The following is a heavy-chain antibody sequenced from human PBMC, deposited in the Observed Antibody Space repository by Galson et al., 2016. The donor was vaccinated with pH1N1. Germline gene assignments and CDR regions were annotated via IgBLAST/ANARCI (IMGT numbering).Heavy chain of an antibody. CDR2: ISAYDGHT. CDR1: GYTFINYG. Sequence: SVKVSCKASGYTFINYGIAWVRQAPGQGPEWMGWISAYDGHTDYAQNFQGRVAMTIDTSTSTANMELRSLSSDDTAVYYCARGPGVGAIDYWGQGTLVTVSS. CDR3: ARGPGVGAIDY. V-gene: IGHV1-18*01. J-gene: IGHJ4*02. D-gene: IGHD1-26*01.